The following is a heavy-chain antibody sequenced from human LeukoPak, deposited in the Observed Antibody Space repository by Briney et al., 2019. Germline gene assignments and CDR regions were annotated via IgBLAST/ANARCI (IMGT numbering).Heavy chain of an antibody. CDR1: GYTFTSYY. J-gene: IGHJ3*02. V-gene: IGHV1-8*03. CDR3: ASAPRYCSGGSCYSDAFDI. D-gene: IGHD2-15*01. CDR2: MNPNSGNT. Sequence: ASVKVSCKASGYTFTSYYMHWVRQAPGQGLEWMGWMNPNSGNTGYAQKFQGRVTITRNTSISTAYMELSSLRSEDTAVYYCASAPRYCSGGSCYSDAFDIWGQGTMVTVSS.